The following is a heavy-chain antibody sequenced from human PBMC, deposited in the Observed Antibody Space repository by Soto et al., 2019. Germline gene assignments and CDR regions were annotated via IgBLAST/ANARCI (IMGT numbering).Heavy chain of an antibody. D-gene: IGHD1-26*01. CDR3: ASQYRRNYYFDY. V-gene: IGHV4-59*08. Sequence: SETLSLTCTVSGGSISSYYWSWIRQPPGKGLEWIGYIYYSGNTNYNPSLKSRVTISLDTSKNQFSLKLSSVTAADTAVYYCASQYRRNYYFDYWGQGTLVTVSS. J-gene: IGHJ4*02. CDR2: IYYSGNT. CDR1: GGSISSYY.